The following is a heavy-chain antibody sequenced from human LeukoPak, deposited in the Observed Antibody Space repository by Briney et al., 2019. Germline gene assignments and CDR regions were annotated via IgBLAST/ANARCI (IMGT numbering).Heavy chain of an antibody. CDR1: GYTLTELS. V-gene: IGHV1-46*01. D-gene: IGHD3-3*01. Sequence: GASVKVSCKVSGYTLTELSMHWVRQAPGQGLEWMGIINPSAGSTSYPQKFQGRVTMTRDTSTSTVYMELSSLRSEDTAVYYCAAPGASGFVGNFWSGPLDFWGQGTLVTVSS. CDR3: AAPGASGFVGNFWSGPLDF. CDR2: INPSAGST. J-gene: IGHJ4*02.